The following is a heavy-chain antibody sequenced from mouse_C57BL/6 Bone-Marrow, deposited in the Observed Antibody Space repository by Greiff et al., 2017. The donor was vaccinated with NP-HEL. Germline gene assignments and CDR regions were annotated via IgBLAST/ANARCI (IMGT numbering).Heavy chain of an antibody. D-gene: IGHD2-1*01. CDR3: ARVGNYGFAY. CDR1: GYTFTSYW. Sequence: QVQLKQPGAELVRPGSSVKLSCKASGYTFTSYWMHWVKQRPIQGLEWIGNIDPSDSETHYNQKFKDKATLTVDKSSSTAYMQLSSLTSEDSAVYYCARVGNYGFAYWGQGTLVTVSA. CDR2: IDPSDSET. J-gene: IGHJ3*01. V-gene: IGHV1-52*01.